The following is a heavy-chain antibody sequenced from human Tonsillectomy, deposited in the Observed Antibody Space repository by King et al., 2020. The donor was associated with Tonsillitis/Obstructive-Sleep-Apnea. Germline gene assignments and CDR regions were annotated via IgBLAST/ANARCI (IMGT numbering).Heavy chain of an antibody. J-gene: IGHJ3*02. CDR1: GGSISSYY. CDR2: IYYSGST. CDR3: ARDMVLEAGGDAFDI. D-gene: IGHD2-8*01. V-gene: IGHV4-59*01. Sequence: QLQLQESGPGLVKPSETLSLTCTFSGGSISSYYWSWIRQPPGKGLEWIGYIYYSGSTNYNPSLKSRVTISVDTSKNQFSLKLSSVTAADTAVYYCARDMVLEAGGDAFDIWGQGTMVTVSS.